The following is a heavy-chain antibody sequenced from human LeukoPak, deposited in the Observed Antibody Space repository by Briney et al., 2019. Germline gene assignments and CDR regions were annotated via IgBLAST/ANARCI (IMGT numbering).Heavy chain of an antibody. D-gene: IGHD3-10*01. CDR2: IYPGDSDT. Sequence: GESLKISWKGSGYSFTSYWIGWVRQMPGKGVGRVGIIYPGDSDTRYSPSFQGQVTISADKSSTTAYVQWSRLKASDTAMYYCASVYGSGSYDFDYWGQGTLVTVSS. V-gene: IGHV5-51*01. CDR3: ASVYGSGSYDFDY. J-gene: IGHJ4*02. CDR1: GYSFTSYW.